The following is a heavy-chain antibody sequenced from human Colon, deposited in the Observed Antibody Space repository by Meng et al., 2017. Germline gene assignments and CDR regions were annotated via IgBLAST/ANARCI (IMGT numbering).Heavy chain of an antibody. J-gene: IGHJ4*02. CDR3: TTGTYYDH. CDR2: IYHSGDT. V-gene: IGHV4-4*02. D-gene: IGHD7-27*01. CDR1: GDSISSNHW. Sequence: QVQLQESGPGLLRPSGTLSLTFAVSGDSISSNHWGSWVRQSPGKGLEWIAEIYHSGDTNYNPSLKSRATISMDKSKNQFSLNLSSVTAADTAVYYCTTGTYYDHWGQGTLVTVSS.